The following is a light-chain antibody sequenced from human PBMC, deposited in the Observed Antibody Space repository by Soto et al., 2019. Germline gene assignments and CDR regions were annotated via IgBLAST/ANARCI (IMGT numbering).Light chain of an antibody. CDR3: RRRSNWPSIT. J-gene: IGKJ5*01. Sequence: EIVLTQSPATLSLSPGERATLSCRASQSVSSYLAWYQHKPGQAPRLLIYDASNRATGIPARFSGSGSATDFTLTISSLEPEDFAVYYCRRRSNWPSITFGQGTRLEIK. CDR2: DAS. CDR1: QSVSSY. V-gene: IGKV3-11*01.